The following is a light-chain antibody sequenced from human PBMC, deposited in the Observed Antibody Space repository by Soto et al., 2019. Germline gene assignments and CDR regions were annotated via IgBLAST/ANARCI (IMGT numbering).Light chain of an antibody. J-gene: IGKJ1*01. CDR3: QQYNYYSWT. CDR1: SISSW. CDR2: KAS. Sequence: SISSWLAWYQQKPGKAPKLLIYKASSLESGVPSRFSGSGSGTEFTLTISSLQPDDFATYYCQQYNYYSWTFGQGTKVDIK. V-gene: IGKV1-5*03.